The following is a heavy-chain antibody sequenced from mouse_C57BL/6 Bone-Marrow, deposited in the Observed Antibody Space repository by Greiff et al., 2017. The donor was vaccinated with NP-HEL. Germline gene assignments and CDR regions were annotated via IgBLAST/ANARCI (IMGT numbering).Heavy chain of an antibody. Sequence: VQLVESGGGLVKPGGSLKLSCAASGFTFSSYAMSWVRQTPEKRLEWVATISDGGSYTYYPDNVKGRFTISRDNAKNNLYLQMSHLKSEDTAMYYCARDRDYYGSSYDWYFDVWGTGTTVTVSS. J-gene: IGHJ1*03. D-gene: IGHD1-1*01. V-gene: IGHV5-4*01. CDR3: ARDRDYYGSSYDWYFDV. CDR2: ISDGGSYT. CDR1: GFTFSSYA.